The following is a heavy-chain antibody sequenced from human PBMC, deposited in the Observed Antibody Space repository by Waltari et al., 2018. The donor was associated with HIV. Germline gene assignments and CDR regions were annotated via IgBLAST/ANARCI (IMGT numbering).Heavy chain of an antibody. Sequence: EVQLVESGGGLVQPGRSLRLSCAASGFTFDDYAMHWVRPAPGKGLGWVSGISWNSGSTGYADSVKGRFTISRDNAKNSLYLQMNSLRAEDTALYYCAKDISLYLGVVGAALPGMDVWGQGTTVTVSS. CDR3: AKDISLYLGVVGAALPGMDV. CDR1: GFTFDDYA. CDR2: ISWNSGST. V-gene: IGHV3-9*01. J-gene: IGHJ6*02. D-gene: IGHD1-26*01.